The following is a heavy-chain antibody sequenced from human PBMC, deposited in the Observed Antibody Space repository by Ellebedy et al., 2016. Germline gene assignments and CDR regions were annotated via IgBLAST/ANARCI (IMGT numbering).Heavy chain of an antibody. CDR1: GYSFTSYW. CDR3: ARHVHYDILTGYSYGMDV. J-gene: IGHJ6*02. D-gene: IGHD3-9*01. CDR2: IDPSDSYT. V-gene: IGHV5-10-1*01. Sequence: GGSLRLSCKGSGYSFTSYWISWVRQMPGKGLEWMGMIDPSDSYTNYSPSFQGHVTISADKSISTAYLQWSSLKASDTAMYYCARHVHYDILTGYSYGMDVWGQGTTVTVSS.